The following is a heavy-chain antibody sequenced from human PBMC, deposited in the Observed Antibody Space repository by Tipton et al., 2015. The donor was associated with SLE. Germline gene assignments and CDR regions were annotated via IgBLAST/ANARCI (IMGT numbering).Heavy chain of an antibody. V-gene: IGHV3-23*01. D-gene: IGHD3-10*01. CDR3: ARRVGSYYGMDV. CDR1: GFTFSTYA. CDR2: ISGSGGTT. J-gene: IGHJ6*02. Sequence: GSLRLSCAASGFTFSTYAMSWVRQAPGKGLKWVSAISGSGGTTYYTDSVKGRFTISRDNSKNTLYLQMNSLRAEDTAVYYCARRVGSYYGMDVWGQGTTVTVSS.